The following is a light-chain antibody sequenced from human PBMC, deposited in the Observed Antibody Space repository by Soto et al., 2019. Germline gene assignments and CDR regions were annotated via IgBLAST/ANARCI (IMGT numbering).Light chain of an antibody. V-gene: IGKV3-11*01. Sequence: EIVLTQSPATLSLSPGDRATLSCRASQSVSGFLAWYQQKPGQAPRLLIYDASDRATGIPARISGSGSGTDFTLTLSSLEPEDFAIYYCQQRINWPRTFGQGTKLEIK. CDR2: DAS. CDR1: QSVSGF. CDR3: QQRINWPRT. J-gene: IGKJ2*01.